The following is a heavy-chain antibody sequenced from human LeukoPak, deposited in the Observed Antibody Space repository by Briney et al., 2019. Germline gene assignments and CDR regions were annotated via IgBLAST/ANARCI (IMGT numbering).Heavy chain of an antibody. J-gene: IGHJ6*03. CDR1: GYTFTSYG. D-gene: IGHD3-22*01. CDR3: ARVNYYDSSGYPGPDYYYYYMDV. Sequence: ASVKVSCKASGYTFTSYGISWVRQAPGQGLEWMGWISAYNGNTNYAQKLQGRVTMTTDTSTSTAYMELRSLRSDNTAVYYCARVNYYDSSGYPGPDYYYYYMDVWGKGTTVTVSS. CDR2: ISAYNGNT. V-gene: IGHV1-18*01.